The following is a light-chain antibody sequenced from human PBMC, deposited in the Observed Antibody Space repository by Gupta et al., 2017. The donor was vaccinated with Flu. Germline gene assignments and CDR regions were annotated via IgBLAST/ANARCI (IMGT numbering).Light chain of an antibody. V-gene: IGLV2-14*01. CDR1: SSDVGGYNY. CDR3: SSYTSSSTQVV. Sequence: QSALTQPASVSGSPGQSITISCTGTSSDVGGYNYVSWYQQHPGKAPKLMMYEVSNRPSGVSNRFSGSKSGNTASLTISGLQAEDEADYYCSSYTSSSTQVVFGGGTKLTVL. CDR2: EVS. J-gene: IGLJ2*01.